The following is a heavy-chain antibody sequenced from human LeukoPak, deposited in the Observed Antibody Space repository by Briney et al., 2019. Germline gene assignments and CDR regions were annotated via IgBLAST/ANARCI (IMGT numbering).Heavy chain of an antibody. D-gene: IGHD4-17*01. J-gene: IGHJ4*02. CDR1: GFTFSDHY. CDR2: ISSSSSYT. CDR3: ARGGDYGDY. Sequence: TGGSLRLSCAASGFTFSDHYMSWIRQAPGKGLEWVSYISSSSSYTNYADSVKGRFTISRDNAKNSLYLQMNSLRAEDTAVYYCARGGDYGDYWGQGTLVTVSS. V-gene: IGHV3-11*06.